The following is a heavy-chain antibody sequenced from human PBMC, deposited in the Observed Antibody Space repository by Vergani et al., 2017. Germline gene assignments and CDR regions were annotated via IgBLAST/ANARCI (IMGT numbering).Heavy chain of an antibody. CDR3: AREIFVSGSGSSYNDY. Sequence: VQLVESGGGLVKRGGSLRLSCAASGFTFSSYGMHWVRQAPGKGLDWVAFIRFDGSNKYYADSVKGRFTISRDNSKYTLYLQMNSLRAEDTAVYFCAREIFVSGSGSSYNDYWGQGTLVTVSS. CDR2: IRFDGSNK. D-gene: IGHD3-10*01. CDR1: GFTFSSYG. V-gene: IGHV3-30*02. J-gene: IGHJ4*02.